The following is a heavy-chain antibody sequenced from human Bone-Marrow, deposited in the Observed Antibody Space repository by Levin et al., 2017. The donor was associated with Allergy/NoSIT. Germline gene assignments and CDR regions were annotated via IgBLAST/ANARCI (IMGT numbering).Heavy chain of an antibody. J-gene: IGHJ6*03. Sequence: ASVKVSCAASGFTFSSYAMSWVRQAPGKGLEWVSAISGSGGSTYYADSVKGRFTISRDNSKNTLYLQMNSLRAEDTAVYYCAKYQPWIVVVPAARRQSYYYYYYYMDVWGKGTTVTVSS. D-gene: IGHD2-2*01. CDR1: GFTFSSYA. V-gene: IGHV3-23*01. CDR3: AKYQPWIVVVPAARRQSYYYYYYYMDV. CDR2: ISGSGGST.